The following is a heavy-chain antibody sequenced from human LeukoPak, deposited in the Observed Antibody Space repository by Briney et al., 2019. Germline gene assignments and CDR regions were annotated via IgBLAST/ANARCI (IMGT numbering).Heavy chain of an antibody. CDR3: ARQTMLVGYANGLGFNY. J-gene: IGHJ4*02. CDR2: IYHSGST. V-gene: IGHV4-38-2*02. D-gene: IGHD2-2*01. Sequence: PSETLSLTCTVSGYSISSGYYWGWIRQPPGKGLEWIGSIYHSGSTYYNPSLKSRVTISVDTSKNQFSLNLKFVTAADTAVYYCARQTMLVGYANGLGFNYWGEGTLVTVSS. CDR1: GYSISSGYY.